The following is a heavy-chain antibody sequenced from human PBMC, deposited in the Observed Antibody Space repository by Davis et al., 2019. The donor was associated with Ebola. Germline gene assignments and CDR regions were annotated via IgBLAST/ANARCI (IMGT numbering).Heavy chain of an antibody. CDR2: SFYSGST. CDR1: GDSIRSSSYY. Sequence: SETLSLTCTVSGDSIRSSSYYWGWIRQPPGKGLEWIGSSFYSGSTYYNPSLKRRVTISVDTSKNQFSLKLSSVTAADTAVYYCAGDYYDSSGYYGSLDYWGQGTLVTVSS. D-gene: IGHD3-22*01. CDR3: AGDYYDSSGYYGSLDY. V-gene: IGHV4-39*02. J-gene: IGHJ4*02.